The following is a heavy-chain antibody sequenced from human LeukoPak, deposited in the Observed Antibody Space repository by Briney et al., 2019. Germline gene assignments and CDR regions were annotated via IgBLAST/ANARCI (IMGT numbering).Heavy chain of an antibody. CDR2: IKQDGSEK. D-gene: IGHD1-26*01. V-gene: IGHV3-7*01. Sequence: PGGSLRLSCAASGFTFSSYWMSWVRQAPGKGLEWVANIKQDGSEKYYVDSVKGRFTISRDNAKNSLYLQMNSLRAEDTAVYYCAREDGGVGATTYYYYYYMDVWGKGTTVTISS. CDR3: AREDGGVGATTYYYYYYMDV. J-gene: IGHJ6*03. CDR1: GFTFSSYW.